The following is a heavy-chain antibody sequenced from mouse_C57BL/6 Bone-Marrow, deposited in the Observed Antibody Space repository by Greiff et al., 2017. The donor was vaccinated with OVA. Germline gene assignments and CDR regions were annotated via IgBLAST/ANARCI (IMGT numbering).Heavy chain of an antibody. J-gene: IGHJ4*01. CDR3: VKSYYYGRRDYAMDY. V-gene: IGHV7-4*01. D-gene: IGHD1-1*01. Sequence: EVKVVESGGGLVQPGASLRLSCAASGFTFTDYYMSWVRQPPGKAPEWLALIRNKANGYTTEYTASVKGRFTISRDNSQNILYLQMNTLRAEDSATYYCVKSYYYGRRDYAMDYWGQGTSVTVSS. CDR2: IRNKANGYTT. CDR1: GFTFTDYY.